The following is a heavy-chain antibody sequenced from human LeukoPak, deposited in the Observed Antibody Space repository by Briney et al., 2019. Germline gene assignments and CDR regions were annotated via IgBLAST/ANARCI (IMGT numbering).Heavy chain of an antibody. CDR2: INPSGGST. Sequence: DSVKVSCKASGYTFTSYYMHWVRQAPGQGLEWMGIINPSGGSTSYAQKFQGRVTMTRDTSTSTVYMELSSLRSEDTAVYYCARDAEMATNGEYYFDYWGQGTLVTVSS. J-gene: IGHJ4*02. D-gene: IGHD5-24*01. CDR1: GYTFTSYY. V-gene: IGHV1-46*01. CDR3: ARDAEMATNGEYYFDY.